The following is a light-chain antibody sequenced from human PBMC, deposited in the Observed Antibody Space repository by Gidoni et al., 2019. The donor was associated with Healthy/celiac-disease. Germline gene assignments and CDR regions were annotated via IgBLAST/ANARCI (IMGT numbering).Light chain of an antibody. CDR2: QDS. V-gene: IGLV3-1*01. CDR3: QAWDSSTVV. CDR1: KLVDKY. J-gene: IGLJ2*01. Sequence: YALTQPPSVAVPPGQTASITCSGDKLVDKYACWYQQKPGKSPVLVIYQDSKRPSGIPERFSGSNSGNTATLTISGTQAMDEADYYCQAWDSSTVVCGGGTKLTVL.